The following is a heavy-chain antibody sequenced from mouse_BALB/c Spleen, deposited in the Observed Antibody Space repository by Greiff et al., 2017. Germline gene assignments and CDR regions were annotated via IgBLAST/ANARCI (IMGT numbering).Heavy chain of an antibody. CDR2: IHPSDSET. Sequence: QVQLKQPGAELVRPGASVKLSCKASGYSFTSYWMNWVKQRPGQGLEWIGMIHPSDSETRLNQKFKDKATLTVDKSSSTAYMQHSSPTSEASAVYYGVSMIYYAMDDWGQGTSVTVSS. D-gene: IGHD2-3*01. J-gene: IGHJ4*01. CDR1: GYSFTSYW. V-gene: IGHV1S82*01. CDR3: VSMIYYAMDD.